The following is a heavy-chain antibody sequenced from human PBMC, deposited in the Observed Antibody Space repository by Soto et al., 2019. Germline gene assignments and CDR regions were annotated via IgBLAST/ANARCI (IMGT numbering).Heavy chain of an antibody. CDR2: ISSSSSYI. J-gene: IGHJ6*02. CDR1: GFTFSSYS. V-gene: IGHV3-21*01. Sequence: EVQLVESGGGLVKPGGSLRLSCAASGFTFSSYSMNWVRQAPGKGLEWVSSISSSSSYIYYADSVKGRFTISRDNANNSLYLQMNSLRAEDTAVYYCARAGPTVHGMDVWGQGTTVTVSS. CDR3: ARAGPTVHGMDV.